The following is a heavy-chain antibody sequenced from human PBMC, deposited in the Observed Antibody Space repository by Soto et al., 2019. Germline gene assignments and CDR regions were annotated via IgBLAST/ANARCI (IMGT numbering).Heavy chain of an antibody. Sequence: SDTLSLTCAVSGVSISSGGYSWIWIRQPPGKGLEWIGYIYHSGSTYYNPSLKSRVTISVDRSKNQFSLKLSSVTAADTAVYYCAAGGGLPRYYWAQGTLVTVSS. CDR3: AAGGGLPRYY. CDR1: GVSISSGGYS. V-gene: IGHV4-30-2*01. J-gene: IGHJ4*02. D-gene: IGHD5-12*01. CDR2: IYHSGST.